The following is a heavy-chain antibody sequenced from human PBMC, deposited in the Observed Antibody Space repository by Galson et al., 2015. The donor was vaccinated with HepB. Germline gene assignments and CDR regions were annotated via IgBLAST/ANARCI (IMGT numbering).Heavy chain of an antibody. CDR2: VYYSGTT. Sequence: TLSLTCFVSGGSVSGSYWSWIRQPPGKGLEWIGHVYYSGTTNYHPSLKSRVTISIDTSKNQFSLKLRSVTAADTAVYYCARDPGSFGMDVWGQGTTLTVSS. J-gene: IGHJ6*02. CDR1: GGSVSGSY. V-gene: IGHV4-59*02. CDR3: ARDPGSFGMDV.